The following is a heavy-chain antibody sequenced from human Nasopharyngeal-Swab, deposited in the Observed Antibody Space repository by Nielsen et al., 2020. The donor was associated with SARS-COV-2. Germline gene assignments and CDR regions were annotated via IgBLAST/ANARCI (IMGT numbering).Heavy chain of an antibody. CDR2: IYSGGST. CDR3: ASSGEQQLVPDY. CDR1: GFTVSSNY. D-gene: IGHD6-13*01. Sequence: GESLKISCAASGFTVSSNYMSWVRQAPGKGLDWVSVIYSGGSTYYADSVKGRFTISRDNSKNTLYLQMNSLRAEDTAVYYCASSGEQQLVPDYWGQGTLVTVSS. V-gene: IGHV3-66*01. J-gene: IGHJ4*02.